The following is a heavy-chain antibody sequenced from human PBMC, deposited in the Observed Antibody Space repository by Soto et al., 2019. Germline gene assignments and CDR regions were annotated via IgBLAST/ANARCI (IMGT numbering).Heavy chain of an antibody. V-gene: IGHV3-30-3*01. Sequence: PGGSLRLSCTASGFTFSNYAMHWVRQAPGKGLEWVAVISYDASKKYYADSVKGRFTISRDNAKKKLYLQVNSLRVEDTAVYYCAREQMTAIGGMDVWGQGTTVIGSS. CDR2: ISYDASKK. CDR1: GFTFSNYA. J-gene: IGHJ6*02. D-gene: IGHD2-21*02. CDR3: AREQMTAIGGMDV.